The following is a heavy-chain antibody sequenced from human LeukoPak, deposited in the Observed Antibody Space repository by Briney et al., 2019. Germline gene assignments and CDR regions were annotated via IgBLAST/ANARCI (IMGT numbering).Heavy chain of an antibody. J-gene: IGHJ4*02. Sequence: GASVKVSCKASGYTFTSNYMHWVRQAPGQGLEWMVIIHPSGGNANYAQKFQGRVAMTRDTSTSTVYMELSSLRSEDTAIYYCARDCSSTRCQGPVFDNWGQGTLVTVSS. CDR3: ARDCSSTRCQGPVFDN. CDR2: IHPSGGNA. V-gene: IGHV1-46*01. CDR1: GYTFTSNY. D-gene: IGHD2-2*01.